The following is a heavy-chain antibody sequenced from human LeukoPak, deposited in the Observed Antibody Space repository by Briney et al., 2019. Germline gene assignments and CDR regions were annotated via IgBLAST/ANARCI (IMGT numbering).Heavy chain of an antibody. CDR1: GFPFNNYA. V-gene: IGHV3-23*01. D-gene: IGHD1-14*01. CDR2: ISGSGGTT. J-gene: IGHJ6*02. Sequence: GSLVLSFAASGFPFNNYAMNWVRPAPGKGLGWVSVISGSGGTTYYADSVKGRFTISRDSSKNTLYLQMNSLRAEDTAVYYCAKVSGGGLYYDGMDVWGQGTTVTVSS. CDR3: AKVSGGGLYYDGMDV.